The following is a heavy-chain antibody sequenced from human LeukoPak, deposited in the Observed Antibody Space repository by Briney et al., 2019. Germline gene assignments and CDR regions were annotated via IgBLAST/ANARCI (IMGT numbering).Heavy chain of an antibody. CDR3: AKDSSSWYFDY. V-gene: IGHV3-23*01. D-gene: IGHD6-13*01. J-gene: IGHJ4*02. CDR2: ISGSGGST. Sequence: GGSLRLSCAASGFTFSSHAMSWVRQAPGKGLEWVSAISGSGGSTYYADSVKGRFTISRDNSKSTLYLQMNSLRAEDTAVYYCAKDSSSWYFDYWGQGTLVTVSS. CDR1: GFTFSSHA.